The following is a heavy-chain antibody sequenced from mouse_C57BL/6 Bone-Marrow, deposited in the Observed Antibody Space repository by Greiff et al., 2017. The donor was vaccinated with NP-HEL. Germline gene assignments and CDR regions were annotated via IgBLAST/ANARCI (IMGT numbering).Heavy chain of an antibody. V-gene: IGHV14-4*01. D-gene: IGHD1-1*01. J-gene: IGHJ2*01. CDR2: IDPENGDT. CDR3: TTPFITTVVATVDY. Sequence: EVQLQQSGAELVRPGASVKLSCTASGFNIKDDYMPWVKQRPEQGLEWIGWIDPENGDTEYASTFQGRATITADTSSNTAYLQLSSLTSEDTAVYYCTTPFITTVVATVDYWGQGTTLTVSS. CDR1: GFNIKDDY.